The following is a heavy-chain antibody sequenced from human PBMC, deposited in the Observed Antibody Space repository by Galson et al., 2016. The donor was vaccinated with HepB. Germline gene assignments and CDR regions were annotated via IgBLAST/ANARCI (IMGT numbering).Heavy chain of an antibody. V-gene: IGHV4-30-2*06. CDR3: ARVPLTTELYFDF. CDR2: LSHSRTT. Sequence: LSLTCAVSGASIISSAYSWSWIRQSPGKALEWIGYLSHSRTTYYNPSLKSRVTISVDRSKNQLSLKLRPVIAADTAAYYCARVPLTTELYFDFWGQGTLVTVSS. J-gene: IGHJ4*02. CDR1: GASIISSAYS. D-gene: IGHD4-11*01.